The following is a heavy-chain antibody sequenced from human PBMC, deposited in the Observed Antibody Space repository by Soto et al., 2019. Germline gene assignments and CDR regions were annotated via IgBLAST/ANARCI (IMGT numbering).Heavy chain of an antibody. D-gene: IGHD3-22*01. CDR3: ARGRRDSGGYMRPYYFGY. Sequence: QVQLVQSGAEVKKPGASVKVSCKASGYTFTSYDINWVRQATGQGLELMGWMNPNRGNTGYPQKAQGRVTMTRNTAISTAYMELSSLRAEDTAVYYCARGRRDSGGYMRPYYFGYWGQGTLVMVSS. CDR1: GYTFTSYD. J-gene: IGHJ4*02. CDR2: MNPNRGNT. V-gene: IGHV1-8*01.